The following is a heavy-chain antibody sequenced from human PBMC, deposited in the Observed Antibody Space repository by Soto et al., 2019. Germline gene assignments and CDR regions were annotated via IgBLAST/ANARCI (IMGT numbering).Heavy chain of an antibody. J-gene: IGHJ4*02. CDR2: ISWNSGSI. D-gene: IGHD3-3*01. Sequence: SLRLSCAASGFTFDDYAMHWVRQAPGKGLEWVSGISWNSGSIGYADSVKGRFTISRDNAKNSLFLQMNSLRAEDTALYYCAKDTVPILGVVTHFDYWGQGTLVTVSS. CDR3: AKDTVPILGVVTHFDY. CDR1: GFTFDDYA. V-gene: IGHV3-9*01.